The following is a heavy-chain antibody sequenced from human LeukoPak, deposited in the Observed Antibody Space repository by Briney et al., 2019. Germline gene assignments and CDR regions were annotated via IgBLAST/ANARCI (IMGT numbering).Heavy chain of an antibody. CDR1: GYTFTSYG. CDR2: ISAYNGNT. Sequence: GASVKVSCKASGYTFTSYGISWVRQAPGQGLEWMGWISAYNGNTNYAQKLQGRVTMTTDTSTSTAYMELRSLRSDDTAVYYCARSTYSSSWYYHYYFDYWGQGTLVTVSS. CDR3: ARSTYSSSWYYHYYFDY. V-gene: IGHV1-18*01. D-gene: IGHD6-13*01. J-gene: IGHJ4*02.